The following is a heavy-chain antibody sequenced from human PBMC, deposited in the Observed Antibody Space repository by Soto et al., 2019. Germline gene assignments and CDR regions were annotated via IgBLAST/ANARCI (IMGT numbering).Heavy chain of an antibody. J-gene: IGHJ6*03. CDR1: GGSISSSNW. CDR3: ARGAYCGGDCYYYYYYYMDV. V-gene: IGHV4-4*02. Sequence: SETLSLTCAVSGGSISSSNWWSWVRQPPGKGLEWIGEIYHSGSTNYNPSLKSRVTISVDKSKNQFSLKLSSETAADTAVYYCARGAYCGGDCYYYYYYYMDVWGKGTTVTVSS. D-gene: IGHD2-21*02. CDR2: IYHSGST.